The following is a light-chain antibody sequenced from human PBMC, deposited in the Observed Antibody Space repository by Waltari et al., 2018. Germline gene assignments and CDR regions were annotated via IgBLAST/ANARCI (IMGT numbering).Light chain of an antibody. CDR2: GIS. V-gene: IGKV3-15*01. J-gene: IGKJ4*01. CDR1: QSISSSY. Sequence: ETVLTKSPATLSVSPGERATLSCRAIQSISSSYFDWYQQKPGQAPRLLISGISTRATGIPARFSGSGSGTEFTLTISSLQSEDFAVYYCQQYDNWPLTFGGGTKVEIK. CDR3: QQYDNWPLT.